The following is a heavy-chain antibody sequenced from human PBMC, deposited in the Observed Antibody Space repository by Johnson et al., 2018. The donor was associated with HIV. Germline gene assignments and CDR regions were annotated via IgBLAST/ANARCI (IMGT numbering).Heavy chain of an antibody. D-gene: IGHD3-22*01. CDR3: TTGETYYYDSSGYYGDAFDI. V-gene: IGHV3-15*01. CDR2: IKSKTDGGTT. J-gene: IGHJ3*02. CDR1: GFTFSNAW. Sequence: VKLVESGGGLVQPGGSLRLSCAASGFTFSNAWMSWVRQAPGKGLEWVGSIKSKTDGGTTDYAAPVKGRFTISRDDSKNTLYLQMNSLKTEDTAVYYCTTGETYYYDSSGYYGDAFDIWGQGTMVTVSS.